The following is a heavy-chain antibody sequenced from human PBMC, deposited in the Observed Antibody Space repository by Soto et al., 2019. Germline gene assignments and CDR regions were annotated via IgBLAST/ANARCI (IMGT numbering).Heavy chain of an antibody. D-gene: IGHD3-22*01. J-gene: IGHJ4*02. CDR2: IYYSGST. CDR1: GGSISSGGYY. CDR3: ARGSPLDYYDSSGFDY. V-gene: IGHV4-31*03. Sequence: QVQLQESGPGLVKPSQTLSLTCTVSGGSISSGGYYWSWIRQHPGKGLEWIGYIYYSGSTYYNPSLKSRVTISVDTSKNQFSLKLSSVTAADTAVYYCARGSPLDYYDSSGFDYWGQGTLVTVSS.